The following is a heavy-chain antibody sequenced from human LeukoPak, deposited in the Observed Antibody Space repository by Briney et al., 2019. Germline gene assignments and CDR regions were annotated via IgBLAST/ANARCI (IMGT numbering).Heavy chain of an antibody. CDR2: TSAYNGDT. CDR1: GYTFTANG. D-gene: IGHD2-2*01. Sequence: ASVKVSCKASGYTFTANGITWVRQAPGQGLEWMGWTSAYNGDTVYAQMFQGRVTMTTDTSTSTAYMEVTNLRSDDTAKYYCARSGHCSGVGCYAQGIDYWGQGTLVTVSS. V-gene: IGHV1-18*01. J-gene: IGHJ4*02. CDR3: ARSGHCSGVGCYAQGIDY.